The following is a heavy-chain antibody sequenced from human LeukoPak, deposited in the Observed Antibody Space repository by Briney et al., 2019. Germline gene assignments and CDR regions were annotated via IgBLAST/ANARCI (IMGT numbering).Heavy chain of an antibody. J-gene: IGHJ4*02. D-gene: IGHD1-26*01. CDR1: GFTFSSFA. CDR3: AKLVAVGATYFDY. V-gene: IGHV3-23*01. Sequence: PGGCLRLSCFASGFTFSSFAMSWARQAPGKGLEWVSAISGSGGGTYYADSVKGRFTISRDNSKNTLYLQMNSLRAEDTAIYYCAKLVAVGATYFDYWGQGTLVTVSS. CDR2: ISGSGGGT.